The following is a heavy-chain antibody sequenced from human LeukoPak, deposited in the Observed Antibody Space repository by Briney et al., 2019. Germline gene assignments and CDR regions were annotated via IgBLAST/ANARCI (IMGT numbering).Heavy chain of an antibody. V-gene: IGHV3-64*01. D-gene: IGHD1-14*01. Sequence: GGSQRLSCAVSGFVFSSHPMHWVRQAPGKGLECVSAISNSGGSTYYANSVKGRFTISRDNSKNTLYLQMDSLRAEDTALYYCAREEPAGSIDYWGQGILVTASS. CDR2: ISNSGGST. J-gene: IGHJ4*02. CDR1: GFVFSSHP. CDR3: AREEPAGSIDY.